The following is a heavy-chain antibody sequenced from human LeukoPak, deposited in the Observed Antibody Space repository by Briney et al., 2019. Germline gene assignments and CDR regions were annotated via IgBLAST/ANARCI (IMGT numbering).Heavy chain of an antibody. D-gene: IGHD3-16*01. CDR3: ADLGSRD. J-gene: IGHJ4*02. CDR1: GFTFSSAW. Sequence: GGSLRFSCAASGFTFSSAWMTWVRQAPGKGLEWVATIKDDGSDKYYVDSVKGRFTISRDNAKKSLWLQMNSLRVEDTAMYYCADLGSRDWGQGTLVTVSS. V-gene: IGHV3-7*01. CDR2: IKDDGSDK.